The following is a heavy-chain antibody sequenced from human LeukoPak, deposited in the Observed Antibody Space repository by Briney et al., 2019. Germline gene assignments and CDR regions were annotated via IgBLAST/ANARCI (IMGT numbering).Heavy chain of an antibody. CDR2: IYYSGST. CDR1: GGSISSSSYY. V-gene: IGHV4-39*01. J-gene: IGHJ3*02. D-gene: IGHD5-12*01. CDR3: AAPAAGYDAFDI. Sequence: SETLSLTCTVSGGSISSSSYYWGWIRQPPGKGLEWIGSIYYSGSTYYNPSLKSRVTISVDTSKNQFSLKLSSVTAADTAVYYCAAPAAGYDAFDIWGQGTMVTVSS.